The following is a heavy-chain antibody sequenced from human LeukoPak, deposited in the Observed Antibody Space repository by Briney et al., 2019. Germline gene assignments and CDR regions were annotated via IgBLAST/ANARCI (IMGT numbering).Heavy chain of an antibody. V-gene: IGHV1-18*01. CDR1: GYTFTSYG. CDR3: ARVPRVVAVHYYYYMDV. CDR2: ISAYNGNT. D-gene: IGHD2-15*01. J-gene: IGHJ6*03. Sequence: ASVKVSCKASGYTFTSYGISWVRQAPGQGLEWMGWISAYNGNTNYAQKLQGRVTMTTDTSTSTAYMELRSLRSDDTAVYYCARVPRVVAVHYYYYMDVWGKGTTVTVSS.